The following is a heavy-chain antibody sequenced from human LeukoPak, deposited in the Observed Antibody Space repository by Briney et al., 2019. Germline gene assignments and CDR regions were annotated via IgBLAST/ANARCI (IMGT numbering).Heavy chain of an antibody. CDR2: ISSSSSTI. V-gene: IGHV3-48*01. Sequence: QPGGSLRLSCAASGFTFSTCSMNWVRQAPGKGLEWVSYISSSSSTIYYADSVKGRFTISRDNAKNSLYLRMNSLRAEDTAVYYCARDSPPDIWGQGTMVTVSS. CDR3: ARDSPPDI. J-gene: IGHJ3*02. CDR1: GFTFSTCS.